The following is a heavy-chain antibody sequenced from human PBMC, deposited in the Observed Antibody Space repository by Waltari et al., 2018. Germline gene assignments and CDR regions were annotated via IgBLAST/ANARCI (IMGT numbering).Heavy chain of an antibody. CDR2: INYSGRT. CDR3: ARHTLHYEKGAFDI. J-gene: IGHJ3*02. Sequence: QQQLQESGPGLVKRSDALSLTCTVSGGSFSSSSYYWAWYRHPPGKVLGWIGSINYSGRTYYNPSFKSRVTISVATSKNQFTLKLSSVTAADTAVYYCARHTLHYEKGAFDIWGQGTMVTVSS. V-gene: IGHV4-39*01. CDR1: GGSFSSSSYY. D-gene: IGHD4-17*01.